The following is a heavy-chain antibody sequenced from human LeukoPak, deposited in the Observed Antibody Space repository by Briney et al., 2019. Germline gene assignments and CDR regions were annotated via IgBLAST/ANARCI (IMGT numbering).Heavy chain of an antibody. CDR1: GYSISSGYY. J-gene: IGHJ4*02. Sequence: PSETLSLTCTVSGYSISSGYYWGWIRQPPGKGLEWIGSIYRSGSTYYNPSLKSRVTISVDTSKNQFSLKLSSVTAADTAVYYCARVWYGSGSYYWDYWGQGTLVTVSS. CDR3: ARVWYGSGSYYWDY. V-gene: IGHV4-38-2*02. CDR2: IYRSGST. D-gene: IGHD3-10*01.